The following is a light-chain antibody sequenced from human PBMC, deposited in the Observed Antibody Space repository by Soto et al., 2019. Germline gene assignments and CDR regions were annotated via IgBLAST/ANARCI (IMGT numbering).Light chain of an antibody. J-gene: IGLJ1*01. CDR3: QSYDSTLSARYV. Sequence: QSVLTQPPSVSGAPRQRGTISCTGSGSNIGAGYDVHWYQQRPGTAPKLLIFGNINRPSGVPDRFSGSKSGTSASLAITGLQAEDEGDYYCQSYDSTLSARYVFGTGTKVTVL. CDR1: GSNIGAGYD. CDR2: GNI. V-gene: IGLV1-40*01.